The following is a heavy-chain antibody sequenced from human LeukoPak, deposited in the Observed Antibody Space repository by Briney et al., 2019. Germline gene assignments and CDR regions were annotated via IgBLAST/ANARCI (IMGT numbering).Heavy chain of an antibody. CDR1: GFTFSSYA. J-gene: IGHJ3*01. CDR2: ISSNGGST. V-gene: IGHV3-64*01. CDR3: AKDRGGGSQLGDAYDV. Sequence: GGSLRLSCAASGFTFSSYAMHWVRQAPGKGLEYVSAISSNGGSTYYANSVKGRFTISRDNVRKSLYLQMNSLRIEDTALYYCAKDRGGGSQLGDAYDVWGQGTMVSVSA. D-gene: IGHD3-10*01.